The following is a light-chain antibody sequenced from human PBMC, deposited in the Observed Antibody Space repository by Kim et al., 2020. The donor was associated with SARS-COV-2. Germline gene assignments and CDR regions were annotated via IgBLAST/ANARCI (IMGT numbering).Light chain of an antibody. CDR1: QSVSSSY. J-gene: IGKJ2*01. Sequence: EIVLTQSPGTLSLSPGERVTLSCRASQSVSSSYLAWYQQKPGQAPRLLIYGASSRATGIPDRFSGSGSETDFTLTISRLEPEDFAVYYCQQYGSSPRTFGQGTKLEI. CDR2: GAS. V-gene: IGKV3-20*01. CDR3: QQYGSSPRT.